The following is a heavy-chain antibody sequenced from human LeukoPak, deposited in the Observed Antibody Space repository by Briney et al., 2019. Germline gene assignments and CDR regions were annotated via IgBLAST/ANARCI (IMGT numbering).Heavy chain of an antibody. V-gene: IGHV3-30*04. Sequence: GGSLRLSCAVSGFTFTNYAMHWVRQAPGKGMEWVAGISSDGNDKYYGESVKGRLIISRDNFRNTVNLEMSRLRPEDSGLYYCVRDLTYGARFDYWGQGTLVTVSS. J-gene: IGHJ4*02. CDR1: GFTFTNYA. CDR3: VRDLTYGARFDY. CDR2: ISSDGNDK. D-gene: IGHD4-17*01.